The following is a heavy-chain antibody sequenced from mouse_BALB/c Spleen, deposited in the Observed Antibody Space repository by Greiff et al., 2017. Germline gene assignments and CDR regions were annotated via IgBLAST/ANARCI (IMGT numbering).Heavy chain of an antibody. CDR1: GFTFSSFG. J-gene: IGHJ4*01. CDR3: ARSVYGNYDYYAMDY. Sequence: EVMLVESGGGLVQPGGSRKLSCAASGFTFSSFGMHWVRQAPEKGLEWVAYISSGSSTIYYADTVKGRFTISRDNPKNTLFLQMTSLRSEDTAMYYCARSVYGNYDYYAMDYWGQGTSVTVSS. V-gene: IGHV5-17*02. D-gene: IGHD2-1*01. CDR2: ISSGSSTI.